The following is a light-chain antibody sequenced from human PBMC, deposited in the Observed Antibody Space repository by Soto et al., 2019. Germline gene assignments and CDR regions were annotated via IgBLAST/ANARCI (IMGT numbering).Light chain of an antibody. CDR2: DVS. CDR3: CSYAGSYTLV. J-gene: IGLJ2*01. V-gene: IGLV2-11*01. CDR1: SSDVGGSNY. Sequence: QSVLTQPRSVSGSPGQSVTISCTGTSSDVGGSNYVSWYQQHPGKAPKLMIYDVSKRPSVVPDRFSGSKSGNTASLTISGLQAEDEADYYCCSYAGSYTLVFGGGTKLTVL.